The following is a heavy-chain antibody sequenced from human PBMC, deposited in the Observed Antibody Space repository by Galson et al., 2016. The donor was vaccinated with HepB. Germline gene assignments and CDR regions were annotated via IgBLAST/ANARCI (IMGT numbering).Heavy chain of an antibody. CDR3: ERGGLEIGRTDLWGMAV. Sequence: SVKVSCKASGGIFNSDSFSWVRQAPGQGLEWVGGIIPLFGTPNYAQTFRDRVTITADESTSTAYLELSSLRSDDTAVYYCERGGLEIGRTDLWGMAVWGRGTKVTV. CDR1: GGIFNSDS. CDR2: IIPLFGTP. V-gene: IGHV1-69*13. D-gene: IGHD2-21*01. J-gene: IGHJ6*02.